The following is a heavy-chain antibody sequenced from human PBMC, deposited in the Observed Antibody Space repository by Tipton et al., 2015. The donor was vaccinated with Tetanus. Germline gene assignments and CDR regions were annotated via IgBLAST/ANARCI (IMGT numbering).Heavy chain of an antibody. V-gene: IGHV3-9*01. Sequence: SLRLSCVGSGFTFNDFAIHWVRQVSGKGLEWVSAVSGAGGSKVYADSVKGRFTISRDNANNSLYLQMSSLGPEDTALYYCARAVRGRDVFDVWGQGTVVTVSS. CDR1: GFTFNDFA. J-gene: IGHJ3*01. CDR3: ARAVRGRDVFDV. D-gene: IGHD3-10*01. CDR2: VSGAGGSK.